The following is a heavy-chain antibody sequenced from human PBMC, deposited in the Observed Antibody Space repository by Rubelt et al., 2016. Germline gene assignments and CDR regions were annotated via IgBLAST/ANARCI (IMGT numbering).Heavy chain of an antibody. D-gene: IGHD3-10*01. CDR2: INSDGTNA. V-gene: IGHV3-74*01. J-gene: IGHJ5*02. Sequence: VQLVESGGGVVQPGRSLRLSCAASGFTFSTYWMHWVRHAPGKGPVWVSYINSDGTNATYADFVKGRFTLSRDNAKNTINLQMDSRRVEETAGYYCARDGRRGGLDPWGQGTLVFV. CDR3: ARDGRRGGLDP. CDR1: GFTFSTYW.